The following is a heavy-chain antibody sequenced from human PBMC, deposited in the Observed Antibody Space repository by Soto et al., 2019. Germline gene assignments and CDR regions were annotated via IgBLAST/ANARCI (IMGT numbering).Heavy chain of an antibody. D-gene: IGHD2-21*02. CDR1: GVTFSSYA. CDR3: AKAYCGGDCSPHQASFYYYYGMDV. CDR2: ISGSGGST. V-gene: IGHV3-23*01. J-gene: IGHJ6*02. Sequence: EVQLLESGGGLVQPGGSLRLSCAASGVTFSSYAMSWVRQAPGKGLEWVSAISGSGGSTYYADSVKGRFTISRDNSMNRLYLQMNSLRAEDTGVYYCAKAYCGGDCSPHQASFYYYYGMDVWGQGTTVTVSS.